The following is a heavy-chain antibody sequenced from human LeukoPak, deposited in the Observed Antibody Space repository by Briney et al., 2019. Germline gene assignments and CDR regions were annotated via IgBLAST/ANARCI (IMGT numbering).Heavy chain of an antibody. CDR3: ASGIPGEWELRGGFDY. J-gene: IGHJ4*02. CDR2: IIPILGIA. Sequence: SVKVSCKASGGTFSSYAISWVRQAPGQGLEWMGRIIPILGIANYAQKFQGRVTITADKSTSTAYMELSSLRSEDTAVYYCASGIPGEWELRGGFDYWGQGTLVTVSS. D-gene: IGHD1-26*01. V-gene: IGHV1-69*04. CDR1: GGTFSSYA.